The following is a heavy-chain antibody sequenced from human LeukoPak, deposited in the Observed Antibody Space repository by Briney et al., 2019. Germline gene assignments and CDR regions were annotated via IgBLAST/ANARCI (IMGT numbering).Heavy chain of an antibody. J-gene: IGHJ5*02. CDR3: ARTEYCSGGSCDGLWFDP. Sequence: ASLKVSCKASGYTFTSYDINWLRQATGQGLELMGWLNPNSGNTGYAQKFQGRVTMTRNTSISTAYMELSRLRSDDTAVYYCARTEYCSGGSCDGLWFDPWGQGTLVTVSS. D-gene: IGHD2-15*01. CDR2: LNPNSGNT. V-gene: IGHV1-8*01. CDR1: GYTFTSYD.